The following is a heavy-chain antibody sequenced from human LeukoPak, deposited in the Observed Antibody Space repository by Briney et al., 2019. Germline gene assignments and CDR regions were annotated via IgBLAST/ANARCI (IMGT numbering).Heavy chain of an antibody. J-gene: IGHJ4*02. CDR3: AKEGDSGYDERGVDY. CDR1: GFTFSTYG. V-gene: IGHV3-33*06. Sequence: PGGSLRLSCAASGFTFSTYGMHWARQAPGKGLEWVAVIWYDGSNTNYADSVKGRFTISRDNSKNTLYLQMNSVRVEDTAVYYCAKEGDSGYDERGVDYWGQGTLVTVSS. D-gene: IGHD5-12*01. CDR2: IWYDGSNT.